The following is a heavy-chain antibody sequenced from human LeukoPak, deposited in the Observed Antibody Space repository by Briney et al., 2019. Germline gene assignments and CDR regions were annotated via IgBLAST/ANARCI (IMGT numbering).Heavy chain of an antibody. CDR3: ARVEIIPYSYGYSRWDY. CDR2: ISAYNGNT. V-gene: IGHV1-18*01. Sequence: ASVTVSCTASGYTFTSYGISWVRQAPGQGLEWMGWISAYNGNTNYAQKLQGRVTMTTDTSTSTAYMELRSLRSDDTAVYYCARVEIIPYSYGYSRWDYWGQGTLVTVSS. D-gene: IGHD5-18*01. J-gene: IGHJ4*02. CDR1: GYTFTSYG.